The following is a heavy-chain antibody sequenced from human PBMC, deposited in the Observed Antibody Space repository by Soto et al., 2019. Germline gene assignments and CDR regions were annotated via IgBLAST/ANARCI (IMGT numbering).Heavy chain of an antibody. CDR1: GYTFSSYA. V-gene: IGHV1-3*01. Sequence: ASEKVSCKASGYTFSSYAMHWVRQAPGQRLEWMGWINAGYGNTKSSQKFQDRVTISRDTSASTAYMELTSLRSEDTAVYYCARDTGDGTFDFWGQGTLVTVSS. J-gene: IGHJ4*02. D-gene: IGHD7-27*01. CDR3: ARDTGDGTFDF. CDR2: INAGYGNT.